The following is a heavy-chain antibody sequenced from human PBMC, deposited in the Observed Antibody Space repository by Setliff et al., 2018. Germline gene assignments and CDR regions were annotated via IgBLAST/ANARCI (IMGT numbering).Heavy chain of an antibody. D-gene: IGHD5-18*01. J-gene: IGHJ6*02. Sequence: GGSLRLSCAASGFTFSNYAMSCVRQAPGKGLEWVSVITGSGTTTYYADSVKGRFTISRDNSKNTVYLQMNSLRAEDTSIYYCATAYNYGYAHYYYGMDVWGQGTTVTVSS. CDR2: ITGSGTTT. CDR1: GFTFSNYA. CDR3: ATAYNYGYAHYYYGMDV. V-gene: IGHV3-23*01.